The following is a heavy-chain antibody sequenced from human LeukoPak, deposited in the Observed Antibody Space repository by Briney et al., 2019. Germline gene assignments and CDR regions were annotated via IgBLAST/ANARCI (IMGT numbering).Heavy chain of an antibody. D-gene: IGHD6-13*01. CDR2: IYSGGST. Sequence: GGSLRLSCAASGFTVSSDYMSWVRQAPGKGLEWVSVIYSGGSTYYADSVKGRFTISRDNSKNTLYLQMNSLRAEDTAVYYCARVGKGAAAGTDYWGQGTLVTVSS. V-gene: IGHV3-66*02. J-gene: IGHJ4*02. CDR3: ARVGKGAAAGTDY. CDR1: GFTVSSDY.